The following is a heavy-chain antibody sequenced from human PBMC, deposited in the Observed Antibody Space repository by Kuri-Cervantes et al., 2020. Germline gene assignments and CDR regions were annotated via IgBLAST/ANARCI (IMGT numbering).Heavy chain of an antibody. CDR1: GFTFSSYS. J-gene: IGHJ3*02. Sequence: GGSLRLSCAASGFTFSSYSMNWVRQAPGEGLEWVSSISSNSSYIYYADSVKGRFTISRDNAKNTLYLQMNSLRAEDTAVYYCAIPIGGSYGEEIWGQGTMVTVSS. CDR2: ISSNSSYI. V-gene: IGHV3-21*04. D-gene: IGHD1-26*01. CDR3: AIPIGGSYGEEI.